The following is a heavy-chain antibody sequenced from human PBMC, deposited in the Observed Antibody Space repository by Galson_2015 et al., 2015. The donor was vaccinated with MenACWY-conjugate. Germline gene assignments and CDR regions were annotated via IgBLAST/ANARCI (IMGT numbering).Heavy chain of an antibody. D-gene: IGHD2-21*01. CDR3: TTHKPDSWGGLLFHFYMDV. CDR2: IKSQTEGGKT. V-gene: IGHV3-15*01. CDR1: ASTFSNAY. Sequence: SLRLSCAGSASTFSNAYMSWVRQAPGKGLGWVGRIKSQTEGGKTDYAAPVKGRFTISRDDSKNTLYLQMNSLKIEDTAVYYCTTHKPDSWGGLLFHFYMDVWGKGTTVTVSS. J-gene: IGHJ6*03.